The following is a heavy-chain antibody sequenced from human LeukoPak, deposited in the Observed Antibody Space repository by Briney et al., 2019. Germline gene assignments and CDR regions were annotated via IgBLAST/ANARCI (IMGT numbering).Heavy chain of an antibody. CDR2: IYYSGST. CDR1: GGSISSYY. V-gene: IGHV4-59*12. CDR3: ALEGPIVGATIGY. D-gene: IGHD1-26*01. Sequence: SETLSLTCTVSGGSISSYYWSWIRQPPGKGLEWIGYIYYSGSTNYNPSLKSRVTISVDTSKNQFSLKLSFVTAADTAVYYCALEGPIVGATIGYWGQGTLVTVSS. J-gene: IGHJ4*02.